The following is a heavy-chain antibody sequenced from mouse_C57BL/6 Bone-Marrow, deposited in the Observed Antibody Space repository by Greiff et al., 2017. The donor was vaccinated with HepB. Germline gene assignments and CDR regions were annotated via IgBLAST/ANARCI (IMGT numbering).Heavy chain of an antibody. D-gene: IGHD2-3*01. V-gene: IGHV1-55*01. J-gene: IGHJ1*03. Sequence: VQLQQPGAELVKPGASVKMSCKASGYTFTSYWITWVKQRPGQGLEWIGDIYPGSGSTNYNEKFKSKATLTVDTSSSTAYMQLSSLTSEDSAVYYCARFDGYYVWYFDVWGTGTTVTVSS. CDR3: ARFDGYYVWYFDV. CDR2: IYPGSGST. CDR1: GYTFTSYW.